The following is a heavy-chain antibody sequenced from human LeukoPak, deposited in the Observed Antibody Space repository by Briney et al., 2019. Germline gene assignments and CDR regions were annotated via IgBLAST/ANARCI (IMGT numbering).Heavy chain of an antibody. V-gene: IGHV4-59*01. CDR2: IYYSGST. D-gene: IGHD3-3*01. J-gene: IGHJ6*03. CDR1: GGSISSYY. CDR3: ARQSSWSGYYMDV. Sequence: SETLSLTCTVSGGSISSYYWSWIRQPPGKGLEWIGYIYYSGSTNYNPSLKSRVTISVDTSKNQFSLKLSSVTAADTAVYYCARQSSWSGYYMDVWGKGTTVTVSS.